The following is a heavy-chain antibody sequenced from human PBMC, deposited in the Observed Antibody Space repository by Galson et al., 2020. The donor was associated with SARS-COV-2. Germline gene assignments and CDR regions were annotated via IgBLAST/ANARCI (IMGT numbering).Heavy chain of an antibody. Sequence: LSLTCAASGFIFNSYSMHWVRQAPGKGLEWVAYISSSSSTKYYADSVQGRFTISRDNAKNSLYLQMDNLRDEDTAVYYCARGMSTGWYWYFDYWGQGTLVTVTS. J-gene: IGHJ4*02. D-gene: IGHD6-19*01. CDR3: ARGMSTGWYWYFDY. V-gene: IGHV3-48*02. CDR1: GFIFNSYS. CDR2: ISSSSSTK.